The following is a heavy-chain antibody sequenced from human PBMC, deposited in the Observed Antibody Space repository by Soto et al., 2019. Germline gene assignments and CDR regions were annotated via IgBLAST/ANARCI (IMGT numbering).Heavy chain of an antibody. CDR1: GGSFSGYY. D-gene: IGHD5-18*01. J-gene: IGHJ4*02. CDR2: INHSGST. Sequence: NPSETLSLTCAVYGGSFSGYYWSWIRQPPGKGLEWIGEINHSGSTNYNPSLKSRVTISVDTSKNQFSLKLSSVTAADTAVYYCARVTWDTAIYFDYWGQGTLVTVSS. V-gene: IGHV4-34*01. CDR3: ARVTWDTAIYFDY.